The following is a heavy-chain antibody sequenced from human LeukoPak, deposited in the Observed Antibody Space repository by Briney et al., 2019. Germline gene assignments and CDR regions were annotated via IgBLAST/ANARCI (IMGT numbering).Heavy chain of an antibody. CDR1: GDPMNNEW. CDR2: INHSGSI. J-gene: IGHJ3*02. D-gene: IGHD3-22*01. V-gene: IGHV4-34*01. CDR3: ARPYYDSSGYYHDAFDI. Sequence: SETLSLTCVVFGDPMNNEWWSWIRQPPGKGLEWIGEINHSGSINYNSSLKSRVTISVDTSKNQFSLKLSSVTAADTAVYYCARPYYDSSGYYHDAFDIWGQGTMVTVSS.